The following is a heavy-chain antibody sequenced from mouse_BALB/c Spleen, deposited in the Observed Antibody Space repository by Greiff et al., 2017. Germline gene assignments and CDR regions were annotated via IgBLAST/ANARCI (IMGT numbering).Heavy chain of an antibody. CDR2: IWAGGST. CDR3: ARGSYWGFAY. J-gene: IGHJ3*01. Sequence: VQVVESGPGLVAPSQSLSITCTVSGFSLTSYGVHWVRQPPGKGLEWLGVIWAGGSTNYNSALMSRLSISKDNSKSQVFLKMNSLQTDDTAMYYCARGSYWGFAYWGQGTLVTVSA. CDR1: GFSLTSYG. V-gene: IGHV2-9*02. D-gene: IGHD2-10*01.